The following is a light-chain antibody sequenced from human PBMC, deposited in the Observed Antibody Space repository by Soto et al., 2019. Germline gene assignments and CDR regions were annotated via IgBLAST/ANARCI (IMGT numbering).Light chain of an antibody. CDR2: DAS. CDR3: QQYDNFPYI. CDR1: QDISNY. V-gene: IGKV1-33*01. Sequence: DVQLTQSPSSLSASVGDRVTITCQASQDISNYLSWFQQQPGKAPKLLIYDASKLQTGVPSRFSGSGSGTDFTFSINSLQPEEFATYFCQQYDNFPYIFGQGTKLEIE. J-gene: IGKJ2*01.